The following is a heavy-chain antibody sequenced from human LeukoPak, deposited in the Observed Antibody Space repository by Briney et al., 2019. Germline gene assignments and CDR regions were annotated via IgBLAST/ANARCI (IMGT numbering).Heavy chain of an antibody. CDR2: GPHEERDK. D-gene: IGHD2-21*01. Sequence: GGSLRLSCATSGFIFNLDGMDWVRQAPGRGREWVAFGPHEERDKFYTDSVKGRFTIYRDNTKKTVSLEMNNLRNEDTAVYYCAKNVNAHCRVDCSDYWGQGPLVVVSS. CDR3: AKNVNAHCRVDCSDY. J-gene: IGHJ4*02. CDR1: GFIFNLDG. V-gene: IGHV3-30*02.